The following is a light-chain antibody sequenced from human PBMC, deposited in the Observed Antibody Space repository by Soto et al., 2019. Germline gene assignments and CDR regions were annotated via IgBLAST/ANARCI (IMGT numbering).Light chain of an antibody. CDR3: QQYDRWPVT. CDR1: QSVTTN. J-gene: IGKJ4*01. V-gene: IGKV3-15*01. Sequence: EVVMTQSPATLSVSPGERVTFSCRASQSVTTNLAWYQHKPGQSPRLLISDASTGASGIPPRFSGSGSGTEFTLTIDRLQYADFAVYYCQQYDRWPVTFGGGTKV. CDR2: DAS.